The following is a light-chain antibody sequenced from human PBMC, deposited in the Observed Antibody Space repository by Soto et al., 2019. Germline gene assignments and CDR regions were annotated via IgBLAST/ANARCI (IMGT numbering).Light chain of an antibody. V-gene: IGLV1-47*01. CDR2: RSN. CDR3: ASWDDSLSGLV. Sequence: QAVVTQPPSASGTPGQRVTISCSGSSSNIGNNLVYWYQQLPGTAPKLVIYRSNQRPSGVPDRFSGSKSGTSASLAISGLRSEDEADYYCASWDDSLSGLVLGGGTKLTVL. J-gene: IGLJ2*01. CDR1: SSNIGNNL.